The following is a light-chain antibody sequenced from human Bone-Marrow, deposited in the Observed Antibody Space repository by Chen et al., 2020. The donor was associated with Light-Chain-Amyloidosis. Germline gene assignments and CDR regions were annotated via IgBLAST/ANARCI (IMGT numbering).Light chain of an antibody. Sequence: NFMLTQPHSVSEAPGKTVIISCTRSSGSIATNSVQWYQQRPGRSPTTVIYEDDQRPSGVPDRVSGSIDRSSNSASLTIAGLKTEDEADYYCQSYQGSSQGVFGGGTKLTVL. CDR1: SGSIATNS. J-gene: IGLJ3*02. CDR2: EDD. CDR3: QSYQGSSQGV. V-gene: IGLV6-57*01.